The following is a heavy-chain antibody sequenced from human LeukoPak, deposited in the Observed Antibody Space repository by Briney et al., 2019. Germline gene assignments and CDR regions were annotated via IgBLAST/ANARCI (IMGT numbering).Heavy chain of an antibody. D-gene: IGHD3-3*01. J-gene: IGHJ6*02. CDR1: GGSFSGYY. CDR2: INHSGST. Sequence: PSETLSLTCAVYGGSFSGYYWSWIRQPPGKGLEWIGEINHSGSTNYNPSLKSRVTISVDRSKNQFSLKLSSVTAADTAVYYCARRPPSSYYDFWSGYTDGMDVWGQGTTVTVSS. CDR3: ARRPPSSYYDFWSGYTDGMDV. V-gene: IGHV4-34*01.